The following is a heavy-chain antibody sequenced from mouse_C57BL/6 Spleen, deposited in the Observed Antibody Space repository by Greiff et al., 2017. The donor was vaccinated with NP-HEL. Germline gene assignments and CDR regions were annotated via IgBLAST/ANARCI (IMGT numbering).Heavy chain of an antibody. CDR1: GFSFNTYA. CDR3: VRQLRDGGFAY. CDR2: IRSKSNNYAT. J-gene: IGHJ3*01. V-gene: IGHV10-1*01. D-gene: IGHD3-2*02. Sequence: EVQRVESGGGLVQPKGSLKLSCAASGFSFNTYAMNWVRQAPGKGLEWVARIRSKSNNYATYYADSVKDRFTISRDDSESMLYLQMNNLKTEDTAMYYCVRQLRDGGFAYWGQGTLVTVSA.